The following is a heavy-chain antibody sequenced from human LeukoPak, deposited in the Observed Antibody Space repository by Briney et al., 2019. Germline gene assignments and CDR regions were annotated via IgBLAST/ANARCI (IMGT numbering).Heavy chain of an antibody. J-gene: IGHJ3*02. CDR3: ARDGGYPLGAFDI. CDR2: IYYSGGT. Sequence: SETLSLTCTASGVSIRDYYWSWIRQPPGKGLEWIGHIYYSGGTNYNPSLRSRVIISVETSRNQILLKLDSVTAADTAVYYCARDGGYPLGAFDIWGRGTMVTVSS. V-gene: IGHV4-59*01. D-gene: IGHD6-13*01. CDR1: GVSIRDYY.